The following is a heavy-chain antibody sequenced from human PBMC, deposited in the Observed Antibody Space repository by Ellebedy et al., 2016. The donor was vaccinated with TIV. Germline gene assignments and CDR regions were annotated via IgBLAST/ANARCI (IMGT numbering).Heavy chain of an antibody. CDR3: AKDVVAPGLAFDY. CDR1: GFTFSVTW. Sequence: GESLKISCAASGFTFSVTWMSWARQAPGKGLEWVARIKYDGADKDYVDSVKGRFTISRDNAKNSLYLQMNSLRAEDTAVYYCAKDVVAPGLAFDYWGQGTLVTVSS. V-gene: IGHV3-7*03. J-gene: IGHJ4*02. CDR2: IKYDGADK. D-gene: IGHD2-15*01.